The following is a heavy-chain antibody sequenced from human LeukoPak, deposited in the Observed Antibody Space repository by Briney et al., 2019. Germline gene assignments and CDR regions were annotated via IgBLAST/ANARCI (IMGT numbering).Heavy chain of an antibody. J-gene: IGHJ4*02. CDR1: GYTFTSYD. CDR2: MNPNSGNT. CDR3: ATGRPWDLLNY. V-gene: IGHV1-8*01. Sequence: ASVKVSCKASGYTFTSYDINWVRQATGQGLEWMGWMNPNSGNTGYAQKFQGRVTMTEDTSTDTAYMELSSLRSEDTAVYYCATGRPWDLLNYWCQGPLVTVSS. D-gene: IGHD1-26*01.